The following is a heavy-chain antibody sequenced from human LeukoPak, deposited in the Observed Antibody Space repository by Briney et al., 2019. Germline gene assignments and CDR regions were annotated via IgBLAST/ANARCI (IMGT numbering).Heavy chain of an antibody. CDR3: ARETSQKGAHYMDV. J-gene: IGHJ6*03. D-gene: IGHD3-16*01. Sequence: SETLSLTCTVAGGSISRYYWSSIRQPPGKGLEWIGYKDYSGSTNSNRSLKSRVTISVDTSKKQFSLKLSSVTAADTAVYYCARETSQKGAHYMDVWGKGTTVTISS. V-gene: IGHV4-59*01. CDR1: GGSISRYY. CDR2: KDYSGST.